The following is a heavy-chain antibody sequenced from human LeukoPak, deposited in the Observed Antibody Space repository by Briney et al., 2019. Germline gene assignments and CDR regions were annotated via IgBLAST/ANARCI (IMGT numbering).Heavy chain of an antibody. CDR1: GFTFSSYS. D-gene: IGHD6-13*01. CDR2: IKQDGSEK. J-gene: IGHJ3*02. V-gene: IGHV3-7*01. Sequence: GGSLRLSCAASGFTFSSYSMNWVRQAPGKGLEWVANIKQDGSEKYYVDSVKGRFTISRDNAKNSLYLQMNSLRAGDTAVYYCARVDSSSHDAFDIWGQGTMVTVSS. CDR3: ARVDSSSHDAFDI.